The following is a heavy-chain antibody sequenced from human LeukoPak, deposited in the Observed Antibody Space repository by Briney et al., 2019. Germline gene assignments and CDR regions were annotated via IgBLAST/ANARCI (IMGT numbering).Heavy chain of an antibody. Sequence: GGSLRLSCAASGFTFDSYGMNWVRQAPGKGLEWISSISSSSTYIYYADSVKGRFTISRDNAKNSLYLQRTSLRPENKAVYLFATSFFCRTRCSYYLTAGGRATMPSVSS. CDR3: ATSFFCRTRCSYYLTA. J-gene: IGHJ4*02. D-gene: IGHD2/OR15-2a*01. CDR1: GFTFDSYG. V-gene: IGHV3-21*01. CDR2: ISSSSTYI.